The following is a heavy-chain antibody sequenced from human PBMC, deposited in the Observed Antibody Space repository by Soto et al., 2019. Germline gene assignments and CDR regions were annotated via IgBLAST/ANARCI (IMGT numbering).Heavy chain of an antibody. Sequence: EVQLVESGGGLVQPGGSLRLSCAASGFTFSSYWMHWVRQAPGKGLVWVSRINSDGSSTSYADSVKGRFTISRDNAKNTLYLQMNSLRAEDTAVYYCTRNPYYDFWSGYPDYYYYYMDVWGKGTTVTVSS. CDR1: GFTFSSYW. CDR2: INSDGSST. CDR3: TRNPYYDFWSGYPDYYYYYMDV. D-gene: IGHD3-3*01. J-gene: IGHJ6*03. V-gene: IGHV3-74*01.